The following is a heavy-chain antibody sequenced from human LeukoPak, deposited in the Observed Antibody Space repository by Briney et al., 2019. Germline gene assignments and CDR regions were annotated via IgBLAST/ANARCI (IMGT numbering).Heavy chain of an antibody. CDR3: ARERGLIRQITMIGDRSFDI. CDR1: GGTFSIYA. Sequence: SVKVSCKASGGTFSIYAISWVRQAPGQGLEWMGRIIPILGIANYAQKFQGRVTITADKSTSTAYMELSSLRSEDTAVYYCARERGLIRQITMIGDRSFDIWGQGTMVTVSS. J-gene: IGHJ3*02. V-gene: IGHV1-69*04. CDR2: IIPILGIA. D-gene: IGHD3-22*01.